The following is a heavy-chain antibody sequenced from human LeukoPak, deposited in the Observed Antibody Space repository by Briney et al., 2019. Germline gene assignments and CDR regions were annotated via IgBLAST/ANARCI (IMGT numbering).Heavy chain of an antibody. J-gene: IGHJ6*02. V-gene: IGHV1-2*02. CDR1: GYTFTCYY. CDR2: INPNSGGT. Sequence: ASVKVSCKASGYTFTCYYMHWVRQAPGQGLEWMGWINPNSGGTNYAQKFQGRVTMTRDTSISTAYMELSRLRSDDTAVYYCARDQIDYDFWSGYRYYYYYGMDVWGQGTTVTVSS. D-gene: IGHD3-3*01. CDR3: ARDQIDYDFWSGYRYYYYYGMDV.